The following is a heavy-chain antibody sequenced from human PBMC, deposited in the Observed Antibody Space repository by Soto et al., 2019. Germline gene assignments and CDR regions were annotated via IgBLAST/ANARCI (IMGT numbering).Heavy chain of an antibody. Sequence: QLRLQESGPGLVKPSETLSLICTVSGGSIISSPDWWGWVRQPPGKGPEWIASIYRDGATYYNPSLNSRVTVFVDSSKNQFSLKLTSVTAADTAIYYCARLAGSSFFTYWGQGTRVPVSS. J-gene: IGHJ4*02. CDR3: ARLAGSSFFTY. CDR1: GGSIISSPDW. V-gene: IGHV4-39*01. CDR2: IYRDGAT. D-gene: IGHD6-6*01.